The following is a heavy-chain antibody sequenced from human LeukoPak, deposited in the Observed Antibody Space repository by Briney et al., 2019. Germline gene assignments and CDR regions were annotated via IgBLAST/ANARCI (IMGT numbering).Heavy chain of an antibody. D-gene: IGHD2-15*01. Sequence: GGSLRLSCAASGFTFSSYGMHWVRQAPGKGLEWVAVIWYDGSNKYYADSVKGRFTISRDNSKNTLYLQMNSLRAEDTAMYYCARENDMGYCSGGRCYKGYNAMDVWGQGTTVTVSS. CDR3: ARENDMGYCSGGRCYKGYNAMDV. J-gene: IGHJ6*02. V-gene: IGHV3-33*01. CDR2: IWYDGSNK. CDR1: GFTFSSYG.